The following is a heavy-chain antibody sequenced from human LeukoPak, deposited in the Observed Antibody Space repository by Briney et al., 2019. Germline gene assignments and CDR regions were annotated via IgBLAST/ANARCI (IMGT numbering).Heavy chain of an antibody. CDR2: ISSSGSTI. CDR1: GFTFSSYE. Sequence: GGSLRLSCAASGFTFSSYEMNWVRQAPGKGLEWVSYISSSGSTIYYADSVKGRFTISRDNAKNSLYLQMNSLRAEGTAVYYCARSGDYDFWSGYPTPDDYWGQGTLVTVSS. J-gene: IGHJ4*02. V-gene: IGHV3-48*03. D-gene: IGHD3-3*01. CDR3: ARSGDYDFWSGYPTPDDY.